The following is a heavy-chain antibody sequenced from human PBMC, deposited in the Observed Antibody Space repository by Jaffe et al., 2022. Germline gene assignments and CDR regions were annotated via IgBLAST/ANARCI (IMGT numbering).Heavy chain of an antibody. D-gene: IGHD2-2*01. V-gene: IGHV3-21*01. CDR3: ARAELGYCSSTSCYGDYYYYMDV. Sequence: EVQLVESGGGLVKPGGSLRLSCAASGFTFSSYSMNWVRQAPGKGLEWVSSISSSSSYIYYADSVKGRFTISRDNAKNSLYLQMNSLRAEDTAVYYCARAELGYCSSTSCYGDYYYYMDVWGKGTTVTVSS. CDR2: ISSSSSYI. J-gene: IGHJ6*03. CDR1: GFTFSSYS.